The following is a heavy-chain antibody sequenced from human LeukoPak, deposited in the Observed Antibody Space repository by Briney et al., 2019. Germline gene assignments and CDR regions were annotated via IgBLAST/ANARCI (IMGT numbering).Heavy chain of an antibody. CDR2: IYPGDSDT. D-gene: IGHD3-9*01. Sequence: GESLKISCKGSGYSFTNYWIGWVRQMPGKGLEWMGVIYPGDSDTRYSPSFQGQVSISAVKSINTAYLQWSSLKASDTAMYYCASLTGVIGVIDYWGQGTLVTVSS. CDR1: GYSFTNYW. V-gene: IGHV5-51*01. J-gene: IGHJ4*02. CDR3: ASLTGVIGVIDY.